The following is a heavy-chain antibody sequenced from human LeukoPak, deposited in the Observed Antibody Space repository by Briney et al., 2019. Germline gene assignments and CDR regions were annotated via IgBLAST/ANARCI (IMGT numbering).Heavy chain of an antibody. V-gene: IGHV5-10-1*01. Sequence: GESLKISFKVSGXSFTTYWITWVRQMPGKGLEWMGRIDPSDSYTNYSPSFQGHVTISADKSISTAYLQWSGLRASDTAMYYCARRWPAGSYGMDVWGQGTTVTVSS. CDR1: GXSFTTYW. CDR3: ARRWPAGSYGMDV. CDR2: IDPSDSYT. D-gene: IGHD5-24*01. J-gene: IGHJ6*02.